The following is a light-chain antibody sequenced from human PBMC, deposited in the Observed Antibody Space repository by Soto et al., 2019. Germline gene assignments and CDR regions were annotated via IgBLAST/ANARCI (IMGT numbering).Light chain of an antibody. CDR3: HQYNNWPYT. CDR1: QSVSRD. J-gene: IGKJ2*01. CDR2: GAF. Sequence: EIVMTQSPATLSVSPGERATLSCRASQSVSRDLGWYQQKPGQAPRLLIYGAFTSATGIPARFSGSGSGTEFTLTISSLQSEDFAVYYCHQYNNWPYTFGQGTKLE. V-gene: IGKV3-15*01.